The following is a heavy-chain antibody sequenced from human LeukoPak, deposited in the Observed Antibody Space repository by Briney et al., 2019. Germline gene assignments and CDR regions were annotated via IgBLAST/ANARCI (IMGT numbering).Heavy chain of an antibody. Sequence: PSETLSLTCTVSGVSISSYYGSWIRQPAGKGLEWIGRIHTSGSTNYNSSLKSRVTMSVDTSKNQFSLKLSSVTAADTAVYYCARDMYYYGSGSYRFDYWGQGTLVTVSS. CDR1: GVSISSYY. CDR3: ARDMYYYGSGSYRFDY. D-gene: IGHD3-10*01. V-gene: IGHV4-4*07. CDR2: IHTSGST. J-gene: IGHJ4*02.